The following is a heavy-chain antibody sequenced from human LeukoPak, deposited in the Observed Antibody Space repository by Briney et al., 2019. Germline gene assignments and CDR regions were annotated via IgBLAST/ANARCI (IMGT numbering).Heavy chain of an antibody. CDR2: ISAYNGNT. CDR3: ARDRYYYGSGSYYPGNWFDP. D-gene: IGHD3-10*01. J-gene: IGHJ5*02. Sequence: ASVKVSCKASGYTFTGYYMHWVRQAPGQGLEWMGWISAYNGNTNYAQKLQGRVTMTTDTSTSTAYMELRSLRSDDTAVYYCARDRYYYGSGSYYPGNWFDPWGQGTLVTVSS. CDR1: GYTFTGYY. V-gene: IGHV1-18*04.